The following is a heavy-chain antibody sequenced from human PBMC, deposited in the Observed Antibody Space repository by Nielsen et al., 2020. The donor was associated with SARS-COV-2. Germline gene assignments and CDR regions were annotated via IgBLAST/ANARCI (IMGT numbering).Heavy chain of an antibody. CDR3: AKDIKIGVIVPGGFDY. D-gene: IGHD2/OR15-2a*01. J-gene: IGHJ4*02. CDR2: IKQDGSEK. Sequence: GGSLRLSCAASGFTFSSYWMSWVRQAPGKGLEWVANIKQDGSEKYYVDSVKGRFTISSDNAKNSLYLQMNSLRAEDTALYYCAKDIKIGVIVPGGFDYWGQGTLVTVSS. CDR1: GFTFSSYW. V-gene: IGHV3-7*05.